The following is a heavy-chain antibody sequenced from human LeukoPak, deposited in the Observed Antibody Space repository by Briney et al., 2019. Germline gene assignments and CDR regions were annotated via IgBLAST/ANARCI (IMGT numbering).Heavy chain of an antibody. V-gene: IGHV3-11*01. J-gene: IGHJ5*02. CDR1: GFTFSDYY. CDR2: ISTSGSTI. Sequence: PGGSLRLSCAASGFTFSDYYMSWIRRAPGKGLEWVSYISTSGSTIYYADSVKGRFTISRDNAKNSLYLQMNSLRAEDTAVYYCARQYYGSGSYFGWFAPWGQGTLVTVSS. CDR3: ARQYYGSGSYFGWFAP. D-gene: IGHD3-10*01.